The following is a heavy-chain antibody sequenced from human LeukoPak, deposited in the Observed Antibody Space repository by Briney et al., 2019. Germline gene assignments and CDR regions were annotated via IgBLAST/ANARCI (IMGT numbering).Heavy chain of an antibody. V-gene: IGHV4-59*01. J-gene: IGHJ4*02. D-gene: IGHD3-22*01. Sequence: PSETLSLTCTVSGGSISSYYWSWIRQPPGKGLEWIGNIYYSGSTNYNPSLKSRGTITVDTSKNKFSLKLRSVAAADAAVYYCAGANYDSSGVHWGQGTLVTVSS. CDR2: IYYSGST. CDR3: AGANYDSSGVH. CDR1: GGSISSYY.